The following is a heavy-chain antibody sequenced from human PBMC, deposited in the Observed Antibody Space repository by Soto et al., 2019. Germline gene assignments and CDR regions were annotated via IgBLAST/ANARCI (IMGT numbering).Heavy chain of an antibody. J-gene: IGHJ6*02. V-gene: IGHV4-4*07. CDR2: IYTSASI. D-gene: IGHD6-19*01. CDR3: ARDREAGYNFYYGMDV. Sequence: SETLSLTCSASGADINTYSWTWIRQPAGKGLEWIGRIYTSASINYNPSLKGRVTLSVDTSTNQVSLRLASVTAADTAIYYCARDREAGYNFYYGMDVWGQGTTVTVSS. CDR1: GADINTYS.